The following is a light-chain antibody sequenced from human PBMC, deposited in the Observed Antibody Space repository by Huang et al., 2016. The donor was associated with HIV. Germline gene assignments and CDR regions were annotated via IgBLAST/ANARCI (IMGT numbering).Light chain of an antibody. J-gene: IGKJ1*01. V-gene: IGKV1-39*01. CDR1: QSIRKF. Sequence: DIQMTQSPSSLSASVGDRVTIACRASQSIRKFVNWYQQKPGEAPKLLMHSASSLQSGVPSRFSGSGSGTDFTLTITSLQPEDVATYYCQQIDNIPRTFGQGTKVVIK. CDR3: QQIDNIPRT. CDR2: SAS.